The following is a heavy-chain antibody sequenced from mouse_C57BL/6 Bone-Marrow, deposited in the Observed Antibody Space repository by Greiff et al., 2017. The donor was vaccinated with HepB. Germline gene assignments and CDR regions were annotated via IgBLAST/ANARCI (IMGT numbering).Heavy chain of an antibody. V-gene: IGHV5-4*01. Sequence: EVKVVESGGGLVKPGGSLKLSCAASGFTFSSYAMSWVRQTPEKRLEWVATISDGGSYTYYPDNVKGRFTISRDNAKNNLYLQMSHLKSEDTAMYYCARDPSIYYDYDEFAYWGQGTLVTVSA. D-gene: IGHD2-4*01. CDR1: GFTFSSYA. CDR2: ISDGGSYT. CDR3: ARDPSIYYDYDEFAY. J-gene: IGHJ3*01.